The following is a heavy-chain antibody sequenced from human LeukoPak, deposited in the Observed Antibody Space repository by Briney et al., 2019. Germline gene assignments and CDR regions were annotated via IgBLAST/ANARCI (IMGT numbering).Heavy chain of an antibody. V-gene: IGHV4-34*01. CDR1: GGSFSGHY. CDR3: ARGQSIVGATGDY. J-gene: IGHJ4*02. D-gene: IGHD1-26*01. CDR2: INHSGST. Sequence: SETLSLTCAVYGGSFSGHYWSWIRQPPGKGLEWIGEINHSGSTNYNPSLKSRVTMSVDTSKNQFSLKLSSVTAADTAVYYCARGQSIVGATGDYWGQGTLVTVSS.